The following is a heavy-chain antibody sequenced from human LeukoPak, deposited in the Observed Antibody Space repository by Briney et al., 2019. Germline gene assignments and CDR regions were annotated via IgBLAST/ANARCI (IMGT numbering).Heavy chain of an antibody. CDR2: INPSGGST. J-gene: IGHJ4*02. Sequence: AASVKVSCKASGYTFTSYYMHWVRQAPGQGLERMGIINPSGGSTSYAQKFQGRVTMTRDTSTSTVYMELSSLRSEDTAVYYCARDHYYDSSGPGLGGDYWGQGTLVTVSS. V-gene: IGHV1-46*01. CDR3: ARDHYYDSSGPGLGGDY. D-gene: IGHD3-22*01. CDR1: GYTFTSYY.